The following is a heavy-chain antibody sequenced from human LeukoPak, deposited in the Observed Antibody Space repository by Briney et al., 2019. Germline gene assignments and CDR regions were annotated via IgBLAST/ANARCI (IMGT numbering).Heavy chain of an antibody. D-gene: IGHD5-18*01. V-gene: IGHV3-30*02. CDR2: IRYDGSNK. CDR3: ARDLGDTAARDY. Sequence: PGGSLRLSCAASGFTFSSYGMHWVRQAPGKGLEWVAFIRYDGSNKYYADSVKGRFTISRDNSKNTLYLQMNSLRAEDTAVYYCARDLGDTAARDYWGQGTLVTVSS. J-gene: IGHJ4*02. CDR1: GFTFSSYG.